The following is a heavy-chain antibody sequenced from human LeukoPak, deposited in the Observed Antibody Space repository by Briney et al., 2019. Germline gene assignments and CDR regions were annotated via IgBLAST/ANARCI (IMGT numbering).Heavy chain of an antibody. CDR3: ARAYSSSWYLNWFDP. Sequence: SETLSLTCTVSGGSISSSSYYWGWIRQPPGKGLEWIGSIYYSGSTYYNPSLKSRITISIDTSKNQFSLKLSSVTAADTAVYYCARAYSSSWYLNWFDPWGQGTLVAVSS. CDR1: GGSISSSSYY. CDR2: IYYSGST. V-gene: IGHV4-39*07. D-gene: IGHD6-13*01. J-gene: IGHJ5*02.